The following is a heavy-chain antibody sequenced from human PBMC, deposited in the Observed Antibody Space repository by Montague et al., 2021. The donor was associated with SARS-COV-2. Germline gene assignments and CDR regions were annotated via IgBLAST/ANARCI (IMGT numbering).Heavy chain of an antibody. D-gene: IGHD6-19*01. V-gene: IGHV4-39*01. CDR2: NYYSGST. Sequence: SETLSLTCTVSGGSISSRSYYWGWIRQPPGKGLEWIGSNYYSGSTYYNPSLKSRVTISVDTSKNQFSLKLSSVTAADTAVYYCARQENSSGWFKPDAFDIWGQGTMVTVSS. CDR3: ARQENSSGWFKPDAFDI. J-gene: IGHJ3*02. CDR1: GGSISSRSYY.